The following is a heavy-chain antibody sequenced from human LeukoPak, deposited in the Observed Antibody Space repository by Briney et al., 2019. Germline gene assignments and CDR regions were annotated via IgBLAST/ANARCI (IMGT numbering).Heavy chain of an antibody. CDR3: ARDPSSFGGRFDP. CDR2: IYSSGST. Sequence: SETLSLTCTVPGGSISSYYWNWIRQPAGKGLEWIGRIYSSGSTNYNPSLKSRVTMSVDTSKNQFSLKLSSVTAADTARYYWARDPSSFGGRFDPWGQGTLVAVSS. D-gene: IGHD3-10*01. V-gene: IGHV4-4*07. CDR1: GGSISSYY. J-gene: IGHJ5*01.